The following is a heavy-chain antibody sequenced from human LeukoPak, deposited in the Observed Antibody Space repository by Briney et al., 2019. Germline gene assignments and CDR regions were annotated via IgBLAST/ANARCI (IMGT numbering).Heavy chain of an antibody. J-gene: IGHJ6*03. V-gene: IGHV3-23*01. CDR1: GFTFSNYA. CDR2: ISGSGGST. D-gene: IGHD5-18*01. Sequence: PGGSLRLSCEASGFTFSNYAMSWVRQAPGKGLEWVSAISGSGGSTYYADSVKGRFTISRDNSRDTLYLQMNSLRAGDTAVYYCAKAGGYSYGHYYYMDVRGKGTTVTVSS. CDR3: AKAGGYSYGHYYYMDV.